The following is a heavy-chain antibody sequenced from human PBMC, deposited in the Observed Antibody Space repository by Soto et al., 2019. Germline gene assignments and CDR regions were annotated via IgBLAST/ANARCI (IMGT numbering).Heavy chain of an antibody. J-gene: IGHJ3*02. Sequence: EVQLVESGGGLVQPGGSLRLSCAASGFTFSSYWMSWVRQAPGKGLEWVANIKQDGSEKYYVDSVKGRFTISRDNAKKSLYLQMNGLRAEDTAVYYCASDYDYIWGSYRDDDAFDIWGQGTMVTVSS. D-gene: IGHD3-16*02. CDR3: ASDYDYIWGSYRDDDAFDI. V-gene: IGHV3-7*01. CDR2: IKQDGSEK. CDR1: GFTFSSYW.